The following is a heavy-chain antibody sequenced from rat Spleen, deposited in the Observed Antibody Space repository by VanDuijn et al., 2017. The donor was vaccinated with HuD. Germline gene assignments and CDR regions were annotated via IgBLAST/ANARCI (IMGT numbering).Heavy chain of an antibody. Sequence: QVQLKESGPGLVQPSQTLSLTCTVSGLSLSTNSVSWIRQPPGKGLEWMGVIWTNGGTDYNSAFKSRLNINRDTSKSQVFLKMNTLQSEDTAMYFCASPRARYYYDGTYSSPFDHWGQGVMVTVSS. D-gene: IGHD1-12*02. CDR2: IWTNGGT. CDR1: GLSLSTNS. V-gene: IGHV2-47*01. J-gene: IGHJ2*01. CDR3: ASPRARYYYDGTYSSPFDH.